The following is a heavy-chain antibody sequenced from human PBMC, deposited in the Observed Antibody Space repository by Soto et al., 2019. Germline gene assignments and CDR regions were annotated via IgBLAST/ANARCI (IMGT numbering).Heavy chain of an antibody. CDR3: CLCGSGDFPDENWFDP. Sequence: KQSQTLSLTCTVSGGSISSGGYYWSWIRQHPGKGLEWIGYIYYSGSTYYNPSLKSRVTISVDTSKNQFSLKLSSVTAADTAVYYCCLCGSGDFPDENWFDPWGQGTLVTVSS. J-gene: IGHJ5*02. D-gene: IGHD3-10*01. V-gene: IGHV4-31*03. CDR2: IYYSGST. CDR1: GGSISSGGYY.